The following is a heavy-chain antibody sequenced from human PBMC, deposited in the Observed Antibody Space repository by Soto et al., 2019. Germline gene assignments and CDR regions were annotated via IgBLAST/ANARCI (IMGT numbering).Heavy chain of an antibody. V-gene: IGHV1-18*01. Sequence: QVQLVQSGGEVKKPGASVKVSCKASGYTFISHAITWVRQAPGQGLEWMGWISGYNGDTNYAQELQGRVTMTTDTSTCTAYMEMRSLRSDDTAVYYCARSKRYCRGGSCYWNWFDPWGQGTLVTVSS. D-gene: IGHD2-15*01. CDR2: ISGYNGDT. CDR3: ARSKRYCRGGSCYWNWFDP. CDR1: GYTFISHA. J-gene: IGHJ5*02.